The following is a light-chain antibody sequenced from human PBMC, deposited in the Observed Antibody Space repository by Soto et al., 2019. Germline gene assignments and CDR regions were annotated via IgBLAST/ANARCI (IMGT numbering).Light chain of an antibody. CDR2: GAS. CDR3: QYYSGSQT. Sequence: ELVLTQSPGTLSLSPGERDTLSCRASQSVNSLYLAWYQQKPGQAPRLLIYGASSRATGIPDRFSGSGSGTDFTLTISRLEPEDFAVYYCQYYSGSQTFGGGTRWIS. CDR1: QSVNSLY. J-gene: IGKJ4*01. V-gene: IGKV3-20*01.